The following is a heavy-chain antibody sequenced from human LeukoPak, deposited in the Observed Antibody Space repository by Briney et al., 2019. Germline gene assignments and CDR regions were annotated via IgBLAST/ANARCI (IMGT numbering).Heavy chain of an antibody. CDR1: GASISSYY. CDR3: ARHRYFYDSSGYYYQP. Sequence: SETLSLTCTVSGASISSYYWSWIRQPPGKGLEWIGYIYYSGSTNYNPSLKSRVTISVDTSKNQFSLRLSSVTAADTAVYYCARHRYFYDSSGYYYQPWGQGTLVTVSS. J-gene: IGHJ5*02. D-gene: IGHD3-22*01. CDR2: IYYSGST. V-gene: IGHV4-59*01.